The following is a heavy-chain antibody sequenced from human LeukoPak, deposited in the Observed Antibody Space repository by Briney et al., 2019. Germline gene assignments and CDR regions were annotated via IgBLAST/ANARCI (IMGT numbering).Heavy chain of an antibody. J-gene: IGHJ3*02. CDR1: GFTFSSYA. V-gene: IGHV3-15*01. CDR3: ANTFMGSTSCYLLCGGDDAFDI. D-gene: IGHD2-2*01. Sequence: GGSLRLSCAASGFTFSSYAMSWVRQAPGKGLEWVGRIKSKTDGGTTDYAAPVKGRFTISRDDSKNTLYLQMNSLRAEDTAVYYCANTFMGSTSCYLLCGGDDAFDIWGQGTMVTVSS. CDR2: IKSKTDGGTT.